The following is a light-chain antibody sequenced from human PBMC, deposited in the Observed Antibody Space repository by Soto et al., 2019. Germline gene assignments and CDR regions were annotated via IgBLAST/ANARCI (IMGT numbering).Light chain of an antibody. V-gene: IGLV2-8*01. CDR1: SSDVGAHNY. CDR3: CSYAGSNNLV. J-gene: IGLJ3*02. Sequence: QSVLTQPPSASGSPGQSVTISCTGTSSDVGAHNYVSWYQQHPGIAPKLIIYDVNKRPSGVPDRFSGSKSGNTASLTVSGLQAEDEADYYCCSYAGSNNLVFGGGTNLTVL. CDR2: DVN.